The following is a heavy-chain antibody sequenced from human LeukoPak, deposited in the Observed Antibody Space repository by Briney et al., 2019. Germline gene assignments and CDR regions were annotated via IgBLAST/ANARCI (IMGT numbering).Heavy chain of an antibody. D-gene: IGHD3-10*01. V-gene: IGHV4-30-4*01. CDR2: IYHSGST. J-gene: IGHJ5*02. CDR1: GGSISSGDYY. CDR3: ARGLRGIMIRGAVTDLNWFDA. Sequence: SETLSLTRTVSGGSISSGDYYWTWIRQPPGKGLEWIGYIYHSGSTHYNSSLKSRLTISVDTSKNQFSLKLSSVTAADTAVYYCARGLRGIMIRGAVTDLNWFDAWGQGTLVIASS.